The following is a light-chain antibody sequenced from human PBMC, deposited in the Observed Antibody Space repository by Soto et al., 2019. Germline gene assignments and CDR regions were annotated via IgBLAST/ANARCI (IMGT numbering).Light chain of an antibody. V-gene: IGKV4-1*01. CDR1: QSVLYSSNNKNY. CDR3: QQYSSTPVFT. CDR2: WAS. J-gene: IGKJ3*01. Sequence: DIVMTQSPDSLAVSLGERATINCKSSQSVLYSSNNKNYLAWYQQKPGQPPKLLIYWASTRESGVPDRFSGSGSGTDFTLTISSLQAEDVAVYYCQQYSSTPVFTFGPGTKVDIK.